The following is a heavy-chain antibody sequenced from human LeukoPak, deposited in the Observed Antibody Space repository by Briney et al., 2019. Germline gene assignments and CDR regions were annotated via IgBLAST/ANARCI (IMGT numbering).Heavy chain of an antibody. Sequence: DPSETLSLTCTVSGGSISSYYWSWIRQPAGKGLEWIGRIHPSGSTNYNPSLKSRLTLSVDTSKNQFSLKLSSVTAADTAVYYCARGPPPDFDYWGRGTLVTVSS. CDR2: IHPSGST. V-gene: IGHV4-4*07. CDR3: ARGPPPDFDY. J-gene: IGHJ4*02. CDR1: GGSISSYY.